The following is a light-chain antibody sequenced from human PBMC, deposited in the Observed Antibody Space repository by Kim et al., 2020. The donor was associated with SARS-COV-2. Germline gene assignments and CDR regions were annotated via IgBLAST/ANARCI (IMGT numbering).Light chain of an antibody. CDR2: DVS. CDR1: SSDVGGYNY. J-gene: IGLJ2*01. CDR3: SSYTSSSTF. V-gene: IGLV2-14*01. Sequence: SELTQPASVSGSPGQSITISCTGTSSDVGGYNYVSWYQQHPGKAPKLMIYDVSKRPSGVSNRFSGSKSGNTASLTISGLQAEDEADYYCSSYTSSSTFFGGGTQLTVL.